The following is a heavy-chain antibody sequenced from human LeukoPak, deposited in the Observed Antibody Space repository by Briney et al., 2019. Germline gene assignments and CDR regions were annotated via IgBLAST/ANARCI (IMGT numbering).Heavy chain of an antibody. CDR2: INPNTGGT. CDR1: GYTFTGYY. CDR3: ARSSLGF. Sequence: ASVKVSCKASGYTFTGYYMHWVRQAPEQGLEWLGWINPNTGGTNYEQKFQGRVTMTSDTSISTAYMELSSLRSDDTAVYYCARSSLGFWGQGTLVTVS. J-gene: IGHJ4*02. V-gene: IGHV1-2*02. D-gene: IGHD3-10*01.